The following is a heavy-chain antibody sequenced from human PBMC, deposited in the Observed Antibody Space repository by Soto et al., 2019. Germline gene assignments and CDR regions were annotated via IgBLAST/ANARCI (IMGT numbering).Heavy chain of an antibody. CDR2: MNPNSGNT. J-gene: IGHJ3*02. D-gene: IGHD4-17*01. Sequence: ASVKVSCKASGYTFPSYDINWVRQATGQGLEWMGWMNPNSGNTGYAQKFQGRVTMTRNTSISTAYMELSSLRSEDTAVYYCARGGVFWETFMTTVTTDAFDIWGQGTMVTVSS. CDR1: GYTFPSYD. V-gene: IGHV1-8*01. CDR3: ARGGVFWETFMTTVTTDAFDI.